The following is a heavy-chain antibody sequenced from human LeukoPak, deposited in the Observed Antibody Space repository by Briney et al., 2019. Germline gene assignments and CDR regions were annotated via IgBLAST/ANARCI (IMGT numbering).Heavy chain of an antibody. CDR1: GFTFSSYD. J-gene: IGHJ6*02. CDR2: IGTAGDT. CDR3: ARGNMITFGGVIAQTYYYGMTS. V-gene: IGHV3-13*01. Sequence: GGSLRLSCAASGFTFSSYDMHWVRQATGKGLEWVSAIGTAGDTYYPGSVKGRFTISRENAKNSLYLQMNSLRAGDTAVYYCARGNMITFGGVIAQTYYYGMTSGAKGPRSPSP. D-gene: IGHD3-16*02.